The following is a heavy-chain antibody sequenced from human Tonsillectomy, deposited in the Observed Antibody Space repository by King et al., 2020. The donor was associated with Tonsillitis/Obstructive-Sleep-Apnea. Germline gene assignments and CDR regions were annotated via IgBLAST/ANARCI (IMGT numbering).Heavy chain of an antibody. CDR3: AGWLVSGLDV. V-gene: IGHV3-33*01. CDR2: IWHDGTNE. CDR1: GFTFRSYG. J-gene: IGHJ6*02. Sequence: VQLVESGGGVVQPGRSLRLSCAASGFTFRSYGMHWVRQAPGKGLEWVAAIWHDGTNEYYADSVKGRSTISRDNSKKTLYLQMNSLRAEDTAVYYCAGWLVSGLDVWGQGTTVTVSS. D-gene: IGHD6-19*01.